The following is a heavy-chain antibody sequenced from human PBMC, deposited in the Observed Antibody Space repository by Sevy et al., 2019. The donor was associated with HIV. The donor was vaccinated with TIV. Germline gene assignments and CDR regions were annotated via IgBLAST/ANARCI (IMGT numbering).Heavy chain of an antibody. D-gene: IGHD1-1*01. CDR2: IYYSGRA. CDR3: ARAPPDTVRYPYYLDY. Sequence: SETLSLTCTVSGGSIDSGGYYWSWIRQHPGKGLEWIGYIYYSGRAYYNPSLKSRVTISVDTSKKKHFCLNLRSVTAAYTAVYYCARAPPDTVRYPYYLDYWGQGTPVTVSS. J-gene: IGHJ4*02. CDR1: GGSIDSGGYY. V-gene: IGHV4-31*03.